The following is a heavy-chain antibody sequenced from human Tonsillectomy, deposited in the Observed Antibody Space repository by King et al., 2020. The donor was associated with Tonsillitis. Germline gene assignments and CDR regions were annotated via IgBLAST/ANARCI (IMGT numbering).Heavy chain of an antibody. Sequence: VQLVESGGGLVQPGGSLRLPCAASGFTFSNSAMSWVRQAPGKGLEWVSVIYSGGSSTHYADSVKGRFTISRYNSMNTIYLQMNTLRVEDTAVYYWAKGLGFTVAGRNAFEIWGQGTMVTVSS. J-gene: IGHJ3*02. CDR3: AKGLGFTVAGRNAFEI. D-gene: IGHD6-19*01. V-gene: IGHV3-23*03. CDR1: GFTFSNSA. CDR2: IYSGGSST.